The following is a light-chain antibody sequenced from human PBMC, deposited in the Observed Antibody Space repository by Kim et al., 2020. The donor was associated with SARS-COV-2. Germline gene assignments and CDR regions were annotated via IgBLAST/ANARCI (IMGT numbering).Light chain of an antibody. Sequence: ETVLTQSPGTLSLAPGERATLSCRASQKITGRYLAWYQQKPGQAPRLLIYGVNNRAIGIPDRFSGSGSGTDFTLTISRLEPDDFAVYFCQQSGSSPFTFGPGTKVDIK. V-gene: IGKV3-20*01. J-gene: IGKJ3*01. CDR2: GVN. CDR1: QKITGRY. CDR3: QQSGSSPFT.